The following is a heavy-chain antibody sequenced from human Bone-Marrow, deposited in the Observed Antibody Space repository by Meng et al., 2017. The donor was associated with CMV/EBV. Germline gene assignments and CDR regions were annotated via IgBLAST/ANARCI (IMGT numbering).Heavy chain of an antibody. J-gene: IGHJ6*02. Sequence: GESLKISCAASGFTFSSYAMHWVRQAPGKGLEWVAVISYDGSNKYYADSVKGRFTISRDNSKNTLYLQMNSLRAEDTAVYYCARDGYCSSTSCYYYYGMDVCGQGTTVTVSS. CDR3: ARDGYCSSTSCYYYYGMDV. D-gene: IGHD2-2*03. CDR1: GFTFSSYA. V-gene: IGHV3-30*04. CDR2: ISYDGSNK.